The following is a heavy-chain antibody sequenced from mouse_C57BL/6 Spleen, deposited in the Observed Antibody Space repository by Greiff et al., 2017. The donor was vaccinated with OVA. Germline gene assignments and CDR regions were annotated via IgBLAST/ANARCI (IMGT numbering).Heavy chain of an antibody. CDR2: IDPSDSYT. V-gene: IGHV1-69*01. CDR3: ARRYYGSSVWYFDV. D-gene: IGHD1-1*01. CDR1: GYTFTSYW. J-gene: IGHJ1*03. Sequence: QVQLKQPGAELVMPGASVKLSCKASGYTFTSYWMHWVKQRPGQGLEWIGEIDPSDSYTNYNQKFKGKSTLTVDKSSSTAYMQLSSLTSEDSAVYYCARRYYGSSVWYFDVWGTGTTVTVSS.